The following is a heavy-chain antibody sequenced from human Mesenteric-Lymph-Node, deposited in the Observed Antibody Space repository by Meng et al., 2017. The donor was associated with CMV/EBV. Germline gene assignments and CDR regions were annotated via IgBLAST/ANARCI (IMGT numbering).Heavy chain of an antibody. J-gene: IGHJ6*02. CDR3: AKDQGYCSSTSCWYYYGMDV. V-gene: IGHV3-7*01. CDR1: GFTFSSYW. D-gene: IGHD2-2*01. CDR2: IKFDASEK. Sequence: GESLKISCVASGFTFSSYWMTWVRQAPGKGLEWVASIKFDASEKYHVDSVKGRFAISRDNAKNSLYLQMNSLRVEDTAVYYCAKDQGYCSSTSCWYYYGMDVWGQGTTVTVSS.